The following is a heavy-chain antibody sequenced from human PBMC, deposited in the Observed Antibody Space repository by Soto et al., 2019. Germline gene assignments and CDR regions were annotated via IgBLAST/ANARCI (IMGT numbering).Heavy chain of an antibody. J-gene: IGHJ6*01. CDR3: AGERRYCSIASFLTGDFYYPIDV. CDR1: GASISSGGFY. CDR2: IFHTGTT. D-gene: IGHD2-2*01. Sequence: QVQLQESGPGLVKPSQTLSLTCSVSGASISSGGFYWSWIRQPPGKGLEWIGYIFHTGTTYYNPSLKGRVSISVDTSKSHCSQNLSSVTAADSAVYYCAGERRYCSIASFLTGDFYYPIDVW. V-gene: IGHV4-31*03.